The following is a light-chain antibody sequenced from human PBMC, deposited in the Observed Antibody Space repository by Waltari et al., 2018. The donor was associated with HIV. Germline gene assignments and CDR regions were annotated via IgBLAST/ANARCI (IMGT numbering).Light chain of an antibody. CDR3: QSYDSSLSGSSV. Sequence: QSVLTQPPSVSGAPGQRVTISCTGSSSNIGSGYDVHWYQQLPGTAPKLLIYGNSKRPSGVPDRFSGSKSGTSASRAITGLQAEDEADYYCQSYDSSLSGSSVFGTGTKVTVL. J-gene: IGLJ1*01. CDR2: GNS. V-gene: IGLV1-40*01. CDR1: SSNIGSGYD.